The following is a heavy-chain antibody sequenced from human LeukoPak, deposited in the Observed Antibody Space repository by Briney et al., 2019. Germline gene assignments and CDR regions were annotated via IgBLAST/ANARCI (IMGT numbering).Heavy chain of an antibody. V-gene: IGHV3-23*01. CDR1: GFTFSSYA. CDR2: ISGSGGST. CDR3: ARRYYYDSSGPFDY. J-gene: IGHJ4*02. D-gene: IGHD3-22*01. Sequence: PGGSLRLSCAASGFTFSSYAMSWVRQAPGKGLEWVSVISGSGGSTFYADSVKGRFTISRDNSENTLYLQMNSLRAEDTAVYYCARRYYYDSSGPFDYWGQGTLVTVSS.